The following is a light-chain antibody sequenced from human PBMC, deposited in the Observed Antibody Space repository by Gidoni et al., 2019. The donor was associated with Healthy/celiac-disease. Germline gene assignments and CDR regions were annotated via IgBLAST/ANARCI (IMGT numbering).Light chain of an antibody. CDR3: MQALQTPRDT. CDR1: QSLLHSNGYNY. Sequence: DIVMTQSQLSLPVTPGEPASISCRSSQSLLHSNGYNYLDWYLQKPGQSPQLLIYLGSNRASGVPDRFSGSGSGTDFTLKISRVEAEDVGVYYCMQALQTPRDTFGQGTKLEIK. V-gene: IGKV2-28*01. CDR2: LGS. J-gene: IGKJ2*01.